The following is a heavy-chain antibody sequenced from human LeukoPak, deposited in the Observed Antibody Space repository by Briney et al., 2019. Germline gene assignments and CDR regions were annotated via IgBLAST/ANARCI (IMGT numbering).Heavy chain of an antibody. V-gene: IGHV4-61*01. CDR3: ASRKLGNDY. D-gene: IGHD7-27*01. CDR1: GYSISSGYY. J-gene: IGHJ4*02. CDR2: IYYTGT. Sequence: PSETLSLTCTVSGYSISSGYYWGWIRQSPGKGLEWIGYIYYTGTSSNPSLKSRVTISADTSKNQFSLNLGSVTAADTAVYYCASRKLGNDYWGQGTLVTVSS.